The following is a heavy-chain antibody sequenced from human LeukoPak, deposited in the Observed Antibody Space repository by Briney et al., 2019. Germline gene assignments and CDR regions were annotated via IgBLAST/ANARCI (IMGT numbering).Heavy chain of an antibody. CDR3: ARIAVAAYDY. V-gene: IGHV3-48*01. J-gene: IGHJ4*02. D-gene: IGHD6-19*01. Sequence: GGSLRLSCAASGFTFSSYTMNWIRQAPGKGLEWISFINTKSKTIYYADSVKGRFTISRDNARNLLHLQMNSLRAEDTAVYYCARIAVAAYDYWGQGTLVTVSS. CDR2: INTKSKTI. CDR1: GFTFSSYT.